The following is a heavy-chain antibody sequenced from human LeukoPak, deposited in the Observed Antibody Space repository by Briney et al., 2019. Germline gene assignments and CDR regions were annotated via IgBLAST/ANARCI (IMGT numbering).Heavy chain of an antibody. D-gene: IGHD3-16*01. CDR3: AKRPRAENYDYVWGSSSYSYYMDV. CDR2: ISYDGSNE. Sequence: GGSLRLSCAASGFTFSSYVVHWVRQAPGKGLEWVAIISYDGSNEYYADSVKGRFTISRDNSKNTLYLQMNSLRTEDTAVYYCAKRPRAENYDYVWGSSSYSYYMDVWGKGTTVTISS. V-gene: IGHV3-30*04. CDR1: GFTFSSYV. J-gene: IGHJ6*03.